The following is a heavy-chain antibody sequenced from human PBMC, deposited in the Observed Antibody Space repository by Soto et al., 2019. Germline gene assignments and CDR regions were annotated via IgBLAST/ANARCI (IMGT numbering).Heavy chain of an antibody. D-gene: IGHD5-12*01. J-gene: IGHJ4*02. V-gene: IGHV4-34*01. CDR3: ARSAPRWGIVATIGFDY. CDR1: GGSFSGYY. CDR2: INHSGST. Sequence: SETLSLTCAVYGGSFSGYYWSWIRQPPGKGLEWIGEINHSGSTNYNPSLQSRVTISVDTSKNQFSLKLSSVTAADTAVYYCARSAPRWGIVATIGFDYWGQGTLVTVSS.